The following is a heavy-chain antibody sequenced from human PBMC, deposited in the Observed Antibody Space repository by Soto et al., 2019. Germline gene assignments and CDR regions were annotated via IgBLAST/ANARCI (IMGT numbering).Heavy chain of an antibody. J-gene: IGHJ6*02. Sequence: ASVKVSCKASGGTFSSYSISWVRQAPGQGLEWMGGIISIFGTANYAQKFQGRVTITADKSTSTAYMELSSLRSEDTAVYYCAGITMVRGVLRDYYYGMDVWGQGTTVTVSS. CDR2: IISIFGTA. D-gene: IGHD3-10*01. V-gene: IGHV1-69*06. CDR1: GGTFSSYS. CDR3: AGITMVRGVLRDYYYGMDV.